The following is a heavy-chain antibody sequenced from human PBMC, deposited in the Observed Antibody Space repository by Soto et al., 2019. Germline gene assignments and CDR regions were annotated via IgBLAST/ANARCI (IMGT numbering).Heavy chain of an antibody. V-gene: IGHV1-69*13. CDR3: ARFSSSWYYFDY. CDR2: IIPIFGTA. Sequence: ASVKVSCKASGGTFSSYAISWVRQAPGQGLEWMGGIIPIFGTANYAQKFQGRVTITADESTSTAYMELSSLRSEDTAVYYCARFSSSWYYFDYWGQGTLVTVSS. CDR1: GGTFSSYA. D-gene: IGHD6-13*01. J-gene: IGHJ4*02.